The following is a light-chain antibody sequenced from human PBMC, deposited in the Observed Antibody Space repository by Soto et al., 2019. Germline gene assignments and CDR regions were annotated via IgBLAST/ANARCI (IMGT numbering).Light chain of an antibody. CDR1: QSVSSSY. J-gene: IGKJ1*01. V-gene: IGKV3-20*01. CDR3: HQYGSSPPWT. Sequence: EIVFTQSPVTLSLSPGERATLSCRASQSVSSSYLAWSQQRTGQAPRLLIYETSNRATGIPDRFSGSGSGTDFTLTISRLEPEDFAVYYCHQYGSSPPWTFGQGTKVDIK. CDR2: ETS.